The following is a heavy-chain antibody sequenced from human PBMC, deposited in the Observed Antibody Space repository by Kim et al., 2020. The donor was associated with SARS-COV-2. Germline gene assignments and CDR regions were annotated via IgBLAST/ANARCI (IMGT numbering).Heavy chain of an antibody. CDR3: ARDNTYYDSSGFDY. D-gene: IGHD3-22*01. V-gene: IGHV6-1*01. J-gene: IGHJ4*02. Sequence: AVSVKSRITINPDTSKNQFSLQLNSVTPEDTAVYYCARDNTYYDSSGFDYWGQGTLVTVSS.